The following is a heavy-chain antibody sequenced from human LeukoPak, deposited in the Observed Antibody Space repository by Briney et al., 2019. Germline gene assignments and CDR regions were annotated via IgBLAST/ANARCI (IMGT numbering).Heavy chain of an antibody. V-gene: IGHV3-30*02. CDR1: GFTFDDYG. D-gene: IGHD3-22*01. CDR2: IRYDGSNK. Sequence: GGSLRLSCAASGFTFDDYGMSWVRQAPGKGLEWVAFIRYDGSNKYYADSVKGRFTISRDNSKNTLYLQMNSLRAEDTAVYYCAKDSSGYSQTGYAFDIWGQGTMVTVSS. J-gene: IGHJ3*02. CDR3: AKDSSGYSQTGYAFDI.